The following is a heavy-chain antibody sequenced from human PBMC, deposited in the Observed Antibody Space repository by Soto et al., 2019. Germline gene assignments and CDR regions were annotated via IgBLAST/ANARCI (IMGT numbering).Heavy chain of an antibody. CDR1: GGSISSSSYY. J-gene: IGHJ5*02. CDR3: ARHQSHSSSYVDP. CDR2: IYYSGST. V-gene: IGHV4-39*01. D-gene: IGHD6-13*01. Sequence: SETLSLTCTFSGGSISSSSYYWGWIRQPPGKGLEWIGSIYYSGSTYYNPSLKSRVTISVDTSKNQFSLKLSSVTAADTAVYYCARHQSHSSSYVDPWGQGTLVTVS.